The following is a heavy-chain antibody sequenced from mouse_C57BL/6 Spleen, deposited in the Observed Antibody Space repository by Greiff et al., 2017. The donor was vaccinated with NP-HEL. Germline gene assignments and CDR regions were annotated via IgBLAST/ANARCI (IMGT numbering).Heavy chain of an antibody. Sequence: QVQLQQPGAELVKPGASVKLSCKASGYTFTSYWMHWVKQRPGRGLEWIGRIDPNSGGTKYNEKFKSKATLTVDKPSSTAYMQLSSLTSEDSAVYYCARRGTGNYGTVYYAMDYWGQGTSVTVSS. CDR2: IDPNSGGT. D-gene: IGHD1-1*01. V-gene: IGHV1-72*01. CDR1: GYTFTSYW. J-gene: IGHJ4*01. CDR3: ARRGTGNYGTVYYAMDY.